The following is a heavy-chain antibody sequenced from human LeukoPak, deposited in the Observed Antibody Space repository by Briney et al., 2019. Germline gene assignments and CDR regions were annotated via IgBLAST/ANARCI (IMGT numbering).Heavy chain of an antibody. V-gene: IGHV3-66*01. CDR1: EFSVGSNY. Sequence: PGGSLRLSCAASEFSVGSNYMTWVRQAPGKGLEWVSVIYSGGSTYYADSVKGRFTISRDNSKNTLYLQMNSLRAEDTAVYYCARGGLAVAGVFDYWGQGTLVTVSS. D-gene: IGHD6-19*01. CDR3: ARGGLAVAGVFDY. J-gene: IGHJ4*02. CDR2: IYSGGST.